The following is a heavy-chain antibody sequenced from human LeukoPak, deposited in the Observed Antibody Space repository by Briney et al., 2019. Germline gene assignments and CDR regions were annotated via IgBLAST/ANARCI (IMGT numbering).Heavy chain of an antibody. Sequence: GGSLRLSCAASGFTFDDYGMSWVRQAPGKGLEWVSGINWNGGSTGYADSVKGRFTISRDNAKNSLYLQMNSLRAEDTALYYCARDALKLYSSSEIDYWGRGTLVTVSS. CDR1: GFTFDDYG. CDR3: ARDALKLYSSSEIDY. CDR2: INWNGGST. D-gene: IGHD6-6*01. V-gene: IGHV3-20*04. J-gene: IGHJ4*02.